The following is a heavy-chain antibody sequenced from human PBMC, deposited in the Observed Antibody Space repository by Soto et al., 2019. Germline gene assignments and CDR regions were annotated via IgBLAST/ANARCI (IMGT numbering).Heavy chain of an antibody. J-gene: IGHJ5*02. Sequence: SETLSLTCAVSGGSISSSNWWSWVRQPPGKGLEWIGEIYHSGSTNYNPSLKSRVTISVDKSMNQFSLKLSSVTAADTAVYYCARAWQLVSNWFDPWGQGTLVTVSS. CDR2: IYHSGST. D-gene: IGHD6-6*01. CDR1: GGSISSSNW. V-gene: IGHV4-4*02. CDR3: ARAWQLVSNWFDP.